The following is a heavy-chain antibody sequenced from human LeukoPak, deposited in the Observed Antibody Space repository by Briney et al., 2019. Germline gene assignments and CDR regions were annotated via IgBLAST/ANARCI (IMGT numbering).Heavy chain of an antibody. CDR3: ARIVVVPAAIPWFDP. CDR1: GGSFSGYY. Sequence: SETLSLTCAVYGGSFSGYYWSWIRQPPGKGLEWIGSIYHSGCTYYNPSLKSRVTISVDTSKNQFSLKLSSGTAADTAVYYCARIVVVPAAIPWFDPWGQGTLVTVSS. D-gene: IGHD2-2*02. V-gene: IGHV4-34*01. J-gene: IGHJ5*02. CDR2: IYHSGCT.